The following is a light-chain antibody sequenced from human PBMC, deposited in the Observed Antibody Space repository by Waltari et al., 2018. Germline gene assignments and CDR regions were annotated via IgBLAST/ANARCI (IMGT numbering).Light chain of an antibody. V-gene: IGKV3-20*01. CDR3: QQYGSSVLYT. Sequence: EIVLTQSPGTLSLSQGERATLSCRTSQRLTKNYLAWYQQKPGQAPRLLIYGASSRAAGIPDRFSGSVSGTDFTLTISRLGPEDFAVYYCQQYGSSVLYTFGQGTKLEIK. J-gene: IGKJ2*01. CDR1: QRLTKNY. CDR2: GAS.